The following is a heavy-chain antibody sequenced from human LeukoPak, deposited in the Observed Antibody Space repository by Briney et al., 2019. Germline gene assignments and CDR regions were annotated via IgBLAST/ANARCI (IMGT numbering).Heavy chain of an antibody. Sequence: GESLKISCKGSGYSFTSYWIGWVRQMPGKGLEWMGIIYPGDSDTRYSPSFQGQVTISADKSISTAYLQWSSLKASDTAMYYCASTTYYYDSSGYYPPDYWGQGTLVTVSS. CDR1: GYSFTSYW. V-gene: IGHV5-51*01. CDR3: ASTTYYYDSSGYYPPDY. D-gene: IGHD3-22*01. CDR2: IYPGDSDT. J-gene: IGHJ4*02.